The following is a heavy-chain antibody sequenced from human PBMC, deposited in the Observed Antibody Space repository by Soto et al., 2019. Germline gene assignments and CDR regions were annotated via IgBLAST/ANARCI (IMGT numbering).Heavy chain of an antibody. CDR3: ARQRKYCSGGSCYGLDYYYGMDV. V-gene: IGHV3-66*04. J-gene: IGHJ6*02. Sequence: GGSLRLSCAASGFTVSNNYMSWVRQAPGKGLEWVSIIYSGGSTYYADSVQGRFTISRDNSKNTLFLQMSSLRAEDTAVYYCARQRKYCSGGSCYGLDYYYGMDVWGQGTTVTVSS. CDR2: IYSGGST. D-gene: IGHD2-15*01. CDR1: GFTVSNNY.